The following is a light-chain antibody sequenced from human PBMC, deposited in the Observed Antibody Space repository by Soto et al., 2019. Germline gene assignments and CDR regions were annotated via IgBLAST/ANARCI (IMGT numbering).Light chain of an antibody. V-gene: IGLV2-14*01. CDR2: DVT. Sequence: QSALTQPASVSGSPGQSITISCTGTSSDVGAYDFVSWYQHYPGKAPKLVTFDVTHRPPGISDRFSGSKSANTASLTISGLQADDEACYYGSSYTTRSTLVFGGGTKLTVL. J-gene: IGLJ2*01. CDR1: SSDVGAYDF. CDR3: SSYTTRSTLV.